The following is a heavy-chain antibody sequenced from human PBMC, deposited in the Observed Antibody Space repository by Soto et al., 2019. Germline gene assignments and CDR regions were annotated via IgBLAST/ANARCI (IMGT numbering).Heavy chain of an antibody. V-gene: IGHV1-69*01. CDR1: GGTFGSYA. D-gene: IGHD2-2*01. CDR2: IIPIPGTA. CDR3: ARSQGSSTSLEIYYYYYYGMDV. Sequence: QVQLVQSGAEVKKPGSSVKVSCKASGGTFGSYAISWVRQAPGQGLEWMGGIIPIPGTANYAQKFQGRVTMAVDDSTSTAYMALSSLRSEDTAVYYCARSQGSSTSLEIYYYYYYGMDVWGQGTTVTVSS. J-gene: IGHJ6*02.